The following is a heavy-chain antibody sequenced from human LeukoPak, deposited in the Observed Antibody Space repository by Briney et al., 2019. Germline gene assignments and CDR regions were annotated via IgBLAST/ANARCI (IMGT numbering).Heavy chain of an antibody. J-gene: IGHJ5*02. Sequence: SETLSLTCTVSGGSVSSSSYYWGWIRQPPGKGLEWIGSIYYSGSTYYNPSLKSRVTISVDTSKNQFSLKLSSVTAADTAVYYCARHSYYGSSGYSPWGQGTLVTVSS. V-gene: IGHV4-39*01. CDR1: GGSVSSSSYY. CDR2: IYYSGST. D-gene: IGHD3-22*01. CDR3: ARHSYYGSSGYSP.